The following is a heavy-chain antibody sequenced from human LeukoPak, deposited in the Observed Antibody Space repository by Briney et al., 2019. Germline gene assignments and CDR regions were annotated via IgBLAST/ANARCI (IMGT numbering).Heavy chain of an antibody. CDR3: ASGSSGRYFLYFEY. J-gene: IGHJ4*02. D-gene: IGHD6-19*01. CDR2: IKQDGAEK. CDR1: GFTFSRYW. V-gene: IGHV3-7*01. Sequence: AGSLRLSCAASGFTFSRYWMGWVRQAPGKGLEWGASIKQDGAEKHYVDSVKGRFTISRDNAENSLYLQMNSLRVEDTAVYYCASGSSGRYFLYFEYWGQGALLTVSS.